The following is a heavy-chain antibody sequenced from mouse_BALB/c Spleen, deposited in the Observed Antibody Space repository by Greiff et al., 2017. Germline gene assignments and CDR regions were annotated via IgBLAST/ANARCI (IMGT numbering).Heavy chain of an antibody. Sequence: VQLQQSGPELVKPGASVKISCKASGYTFTDYNMHWVKQSHGKSLEWIGYIYPYNGGTGYNQKFKSKATLTVDNSSSTAYMELRSLTSEDSAVYYCARGARATWGFAYWGQGTLVTVSA. V-gene: IGHV1S29*02. CDR2: IYPYNGGT. D-gene: IGHD3-1*01. CDR3: ARGARATWGFAY. CDR1: GYTFTDYN. J-gene: IGHJ3*01.